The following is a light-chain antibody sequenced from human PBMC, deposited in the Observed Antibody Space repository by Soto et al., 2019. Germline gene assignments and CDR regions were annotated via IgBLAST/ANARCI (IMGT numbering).Light chain of an antibody. V-gene: IGLV2-14*03. CDR2: DVT. CDR3: SSYTSSSTYV. Sequence: QSALTQPASVSGSPGQSITISCTGTSSDVGGYNYVSWYQQHPGKAPKLMIYDVTNRPSGVSNRFSGSKSGNTASLTISGLQAEDEADYYCSSYTSSSTYVFETGTKVPV. CDR1: SSDVGGYNY. J-gene: IGLJ1*01.